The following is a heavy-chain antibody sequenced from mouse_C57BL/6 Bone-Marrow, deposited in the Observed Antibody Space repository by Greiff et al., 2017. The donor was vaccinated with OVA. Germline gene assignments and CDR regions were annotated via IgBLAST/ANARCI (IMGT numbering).Heavy chain of an antibody. D-gene: IGHD2-10*01. Sequence: EVKVVESGGGLVQPGESLKLSCESTDYEFPSHDMSWVSKTPEKRLELVAAINSDGGSTYYPDTMERRFIISRDNTKKTLYLQMSRLSSEDTALYYCARHPYYDAMDYWGQGTSVTVSS. CDR2: INSDGGST. V-gene: IGHV5-2*01. CDR3: ARHPYYDAMDY. J-gene: IGHJ4*01. CDR1: DYEFPSHD.